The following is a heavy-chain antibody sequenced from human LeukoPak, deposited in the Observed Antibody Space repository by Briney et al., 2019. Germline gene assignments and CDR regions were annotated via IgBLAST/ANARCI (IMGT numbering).Heavy chain of an antibody. CDR3: AKCRVVLAVLDAFDI. Sequence: PGGSPRLSCAASGFTFDDYAMYWVRHAPGKGLEWVSGISWNSDTLDYADSVKGRFTISRDNAKSPLYLQMNSLRAEDTALYYCAKCRVVLAVLDAFDIWGQGTLVTVSS. D-gene: IGHD2-15*01. CDR2: ISWNSDTL. CDR1: GFTFDDYA. J-gene: IGHJ3*02. V-gene: IGHV3-9*01.